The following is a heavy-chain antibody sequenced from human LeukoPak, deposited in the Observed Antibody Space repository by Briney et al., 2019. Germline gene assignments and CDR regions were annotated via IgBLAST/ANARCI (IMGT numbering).Heavy chain of an antibody. V-gene: IGHV1-46*01. D-gene: IGHD3-22*01. Sequence: ASVKVSCKASGYTFTSYSINWVRQAPGQGLEWMGIINPSGGSTSYAQKFQGRVTMTRDMSTSTVYMELSSLRSEDTAVYYCARVDSSGYRPPFDYWGQGTLVTVSS. J-gene: IGHJ4*02. CDR3: ARVDSSGYRPPFDY. CDR2: INPSGGST. CDR1: GYTFTSYS.